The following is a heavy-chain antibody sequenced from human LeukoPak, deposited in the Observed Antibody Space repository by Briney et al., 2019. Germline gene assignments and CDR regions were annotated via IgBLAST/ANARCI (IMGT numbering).Heavy chain of an antibody. CDR1: GYTFTGYY. J-gene: IGHJ4*02. CDR3: ARATVEMATICDY. V-gene: IGHV1-2*06. D-gene: IGHD5-12*01. CDR2: INPNSGGT. Sequence: ASVKVSCKASGYTFTGYYMHWVRQAPGQGLEWMGRINPNSGGTNYAQKFQGRVTMTRDTSISTAYMELSRLRSDDTAVYYCARATVEMATICDYWGQGTLVTVSS.